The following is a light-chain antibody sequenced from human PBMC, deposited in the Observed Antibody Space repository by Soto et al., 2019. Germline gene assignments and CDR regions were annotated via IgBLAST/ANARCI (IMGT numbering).Light chain of an antibody. CDR1: QSVSNNY. J-gene: IGKJ4*01. V-gene: IGKV3-20*01. CDR3: QQYGSSPLT. Sequence: EIVLTQSPGTVSLSPGQRATLSCRASQSVSNNYLAWYQQKPGQAPRLLIHGASNRATGIPDRFSGSKSGTDFTLTISRLEPEDFGVYYCQQYGSSPLTFGGGTKVEIK. CDR2: GAS.